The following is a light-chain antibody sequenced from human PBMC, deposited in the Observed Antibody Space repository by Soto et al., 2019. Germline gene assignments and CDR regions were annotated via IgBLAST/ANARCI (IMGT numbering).Light chain of an antibody. V-gene: IGKV3-15*01. J-gene: IGKJ4*01. CDR2: ATS. CDR3: QQYNHWPRMLS. CDR1: QSLSSN. Sequence: EIVLTQSPATLYVSPVERATLSCMASQSLSSNVAWYQQRPGQAPRLLIYATSSRASDVPARFSGGGSGTEFTLTIASLQSEDFAIYYCQQYNHWPRMLSFGGGTKVDIK.